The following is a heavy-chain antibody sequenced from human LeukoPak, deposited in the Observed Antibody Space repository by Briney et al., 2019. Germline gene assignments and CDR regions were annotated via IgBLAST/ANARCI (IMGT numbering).Heavy chain of an antibody. D-gene: IGHD2/OR15-2a*01. CDR1: GFTFSSYA. CDR2: ISGSGGST. Sequence: GGSLRLSCAASGFTFSSYAMSWVRQAPGKGLEWVSAISGSGGSTYYADSVKGRFTISRDNSKNTLYLQMNSLRAEDTAVYYCAKDRNAASSMVYYFDYWGQGTLVTVSP. CDR3: AKDRNAASSMVYYFDY. J-gene: IGHJ4*02. V-gene: IGHV3-23*01.